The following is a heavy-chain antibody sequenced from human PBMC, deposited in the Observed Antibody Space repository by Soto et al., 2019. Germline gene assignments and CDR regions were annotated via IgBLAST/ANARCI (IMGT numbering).Heavy chain of an antibody. CDR1: GFTFSSYA. J-gene: IGHJ4*02. CDR2: ISGSGGST. CDR3: AKEMVDCSGGSCPFDY. Sequence: EVQLLESGGGLVQPGGSLRLSCAASGFTFSSYAMNWVRQAPGKGLEWVSGISGSGGSTDYADSVKGRFTISRDNAKNMLYLQKNSLRAEDTAVDYCAKEMVDCSGGSCPFDYWGQGTLVTVSS. V-gene: IGHV3-23*01. D-gene: IGHD2-15*01.